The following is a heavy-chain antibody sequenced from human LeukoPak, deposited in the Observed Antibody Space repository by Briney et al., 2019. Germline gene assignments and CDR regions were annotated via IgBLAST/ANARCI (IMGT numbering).Heavy chain of an antibody. CDR2: IYSSGSN. D-gene: IGHD6-13*01. V-gene: IGHV4-4*07. Sequence: SETLSLTCTVSGGPISIYYWNWIRQPAGKGLEWIARIYSSGSNNYNTSLKSRVTMSVDTSKNQFSLKLSSVTAADTAVYYCARGAQHHYYYGMDVWGQGTTVTVSS. J-gene: IGHJ6*02. CDR1: GGPISIYY. CDR3: ARGAQHHYYYGMDV.